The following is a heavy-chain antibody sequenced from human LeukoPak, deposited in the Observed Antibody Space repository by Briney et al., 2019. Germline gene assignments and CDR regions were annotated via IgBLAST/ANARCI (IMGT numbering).Heavy chain of an antibody. CDR1: GASISGYY. J-gene: IGHJ4*02. CDR3: ARDRSYNYGDRVFDY. D-gene: IGHD4-17*01. CDR2: IYYSGST. V-gene: IGHV4-31*03. Sequence: SETLSLTCTVSGASISGYYWSWIRQHPGKGLEWIGYIYYSGSTYYNPSLKSRVTISVDTSKNQFSLKLSSVTAADTAVYYCARDRSYNYGDRVFDYWGQGTLVTVSS.